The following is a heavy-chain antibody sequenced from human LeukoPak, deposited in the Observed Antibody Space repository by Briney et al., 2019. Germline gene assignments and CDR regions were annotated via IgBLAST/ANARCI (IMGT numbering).Heavy chain of an antibody. CDR2: IGGSGDST. J-gene: IGHJ3*01. CDR1: GFTISSYA. V-gene: IGHV3-23*01. CDR3: AKDRRYYGSGSPEGFDL. D-gene: IGHD3-10*01. Sequence: PGGSLRLSCVASGFTISSYAMSWVRQAPGKGLEWVSGIGGSGDSTYYADSVKGHFTISRDKSKNTLYLQMNSLRVEDTAVYYCAKDRRYYGSGSPEGFDLWGQGTMVTVSS.